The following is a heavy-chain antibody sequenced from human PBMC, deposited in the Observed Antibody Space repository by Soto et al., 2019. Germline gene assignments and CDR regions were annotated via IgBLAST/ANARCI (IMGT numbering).Heavy chain of an antibody. CDR2: INPSGGST. J-gene: IGHJ3*02. CDR1: GYTFTSYY. V-gene: IGHV1-46*03. Sequence: VKVSCKASGYTFTSYYMHWVRQAPGQGLEWMGIINPSGGSTSYAQKFQGRVTMTRDTSTSTVYMELSSLRSEDTAVYYCASSYCSSTSCEPSGAFDIWGQGTMVTVSS. CDR3: ASSYCSSTSCEPSGAFDI. D-gene: IGHD2-2*01.